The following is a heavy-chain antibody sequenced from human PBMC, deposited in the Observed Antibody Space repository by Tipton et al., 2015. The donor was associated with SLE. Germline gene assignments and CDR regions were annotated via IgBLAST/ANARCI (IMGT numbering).Heavy chain of an antibody. Sequence: TLSLTCTVSGGSISSGSYYWSWIRQPAGKGLEWIGHIYTSGSTNYNPSLKSRVTISVDTSKNQFSLKLSSVTAADTAVYYCARDYYMRAFDIWGQGTMVTVSS. V-gene: IGHV4-61*09. J-gene: IGHJ3*02. CDR1: GGSISSGSYY. CDR3: ARDYYMRAFDI. CDR2: IYTSGST. D-gene: IGHD1-26*01.